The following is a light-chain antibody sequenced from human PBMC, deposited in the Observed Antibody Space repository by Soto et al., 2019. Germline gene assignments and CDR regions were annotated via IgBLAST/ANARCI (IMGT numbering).Light chain of an antibody. CDR3: QQSYSTPPFT. CDR2: AAS. J-gene: IGKJ3*01. V-gene: IGKV1-39*01. Sequence: DIQMTQSPSSLSASVGDRVTITCRASQSISIYLNWYQQKPGKAPKLLIYAASSLQSGEPSRFSADGSGTDFKLTISPLQPEDFATYYCQQSYSTPPFTFGPGTKVDIK. CDR1: QSISIY.